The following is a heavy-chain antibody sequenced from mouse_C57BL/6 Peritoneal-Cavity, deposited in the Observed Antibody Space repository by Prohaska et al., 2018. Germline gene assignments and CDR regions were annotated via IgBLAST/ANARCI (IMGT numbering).Heavy chain of an antibody. Sequence: QVQLQQPGAELVRPGSSVKLSCKASGYTFTSYWMHWAKQRPIQGLEWIGNIDPSDSETHYNQKFKDKATLTVDKSSSTAYMQLSSLTSEDSAVYYCASYYYGVYYWGQGTTLTVSS. CDR2: IDPSDSET. CDR3: ASYYYGVYY. J-gene: IGHJ2*01. CDR1: GYTFTSYW. V-gene: IGHV1-52*01. D-gene: IGHD1-1*02.